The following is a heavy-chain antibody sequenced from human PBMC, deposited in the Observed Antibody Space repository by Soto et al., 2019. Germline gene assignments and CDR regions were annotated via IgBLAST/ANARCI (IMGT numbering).Heavy chain of an antibody. CDR2: ISSGDIPL. CDR3: VRRRGRSTQYYYYVMEV. V-gene: IGHV3-48*02. J-gene: IGHJ6*02. CDR1: GFTFSDYS. Sequence: EVQLVESGGGLVHPGGSLRLSCVTSGFTFSDYSMNWVRQAPGKGLQWISYISSGDIPLYYAVSVKGRFTISRDDAKNSLYLQMNSLRDEDTAVYYCVRRRGRSTQYYYYVMEVWGHGTTVTVSS. D-gene: IGHD3-10*01.